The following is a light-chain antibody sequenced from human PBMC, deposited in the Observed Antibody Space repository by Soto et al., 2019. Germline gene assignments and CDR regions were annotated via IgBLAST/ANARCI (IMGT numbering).Light chain of an antibody. Sequence: EIVLTQSPATLSLSPGERATLSCRASQSVSSYLAWYQQKPGQAPRLLIYDASNRAPGIPARFSGSGSGTDLTLTISSLEPEDSAVYYCQQRSHGLTFGGGTKLEIK. CDR2: DAS. V-gene: IGKV3-11*01. J-gene: IGKJ4*01. CDR1: QSVSSY. CDR3: QQRSHGLT.